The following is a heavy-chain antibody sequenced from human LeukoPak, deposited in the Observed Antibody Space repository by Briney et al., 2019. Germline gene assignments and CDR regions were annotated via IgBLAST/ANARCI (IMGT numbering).Heavy chain of an antibody. J-gene: IGHJ5*02. CDR2: IYTSGST. V-gene: IGHV4-4*07. CDR1: GGSISSYY. Sequence: SETLSLTCTVSGGSISSYYWSWIRQPAGKGLEWIGRIYTSGSTNYNPSLKSRVTMSVDTSKNQFSLKPSSVTAADTAVYYCARDYDFWSGYMDNWFDPWGQGTLVTVSS. D-gene: IGHD3-3*01. CDR3: ARDYDFWSGYMDNWFDP.